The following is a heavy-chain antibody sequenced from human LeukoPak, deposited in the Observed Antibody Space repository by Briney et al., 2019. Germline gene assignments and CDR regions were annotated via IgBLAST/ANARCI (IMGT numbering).Heavy chain of an antibody. V-gene: IGHV3-30-3*01. Sequence: GRSLRLSCAASGFTFNLSAMHWVRQAPGEGLQWVAVISYDGSSEYYADSMKGRFTISRDNSKNTLHLQMNSLRAEDTALYYCAKGLDFWSGYYLVDWGQGTLVTVSS. CDR3: AKGLDFWSGYYLVD. D-gene: IGHD3-3*01. CDR2: ISYDGSSE. CDR1: GFTFNLSA. J-gene: IGHJ4*02.